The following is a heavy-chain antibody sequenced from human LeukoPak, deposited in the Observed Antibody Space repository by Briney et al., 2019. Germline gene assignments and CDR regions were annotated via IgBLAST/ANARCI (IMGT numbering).Heavy chain of an antibody. D-gene: IGHD5-18*01. CDR3: ASHIPVWRYFDL. CDR2: ISGSGGST. Sequence: GGSLRLSCAASGFTFSSYAMSWVCQAPGKGLEWVSAISGSGGSTYYADSVKGRFTISRDNSKNTLYPQMNSLRAEDTAVYYCASHIPVWRYFDLWGRGTLVTVSS. CDR1: GFTFSSYA. V-gene: IGHV3-23*01. J-gene: IGHJ2*01.